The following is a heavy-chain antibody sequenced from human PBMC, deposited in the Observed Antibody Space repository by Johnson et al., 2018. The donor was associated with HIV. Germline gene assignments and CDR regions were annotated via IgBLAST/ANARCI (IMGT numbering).Heavy chain of an antibody. D-gene: IGHD2-8*02. CDR1: GFTFSSYW. V-gene: IGHV3-7*05. J-gene: IGHJ3*02. CDR2: IKSDGSEK. Sequence: VQLVESGGGLVQPGGSLRLSCTASGFTFSSYWMHWVRQAPGKGLEWVANIKSDGSEKHFVDSVTGRFTIYRDNAKNSLYMQMSNLRAEDTAMYYCARVARVVVYAEDAVDILVKGTLVTVSA. CDR3: ARVARVVVYAEDAVDI.